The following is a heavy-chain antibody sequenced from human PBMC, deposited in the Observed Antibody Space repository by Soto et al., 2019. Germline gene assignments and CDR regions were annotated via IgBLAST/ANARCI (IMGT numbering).Heavy chain of an antibody. D-gene: IGHD3-16*01. CDR2: IIPIFGTA. CDR1: GGTFSSYA. Sequence: QVQLVQSGAEVKKPGSSVKVSCKASGGTFSSYAISWVRQAPGQGLEWMGGIIPIFGTANYAQKFQGRVTITADQSTNTAYKELSSLRSEDTAVYYCARVPRDVWGSRTYYFDYWGQGTLVTVSS. V-gene: IGHV1-69*01. J-gene: IGHJ4*02. CDR3: ARVPRDVWGSRTYYFDY.